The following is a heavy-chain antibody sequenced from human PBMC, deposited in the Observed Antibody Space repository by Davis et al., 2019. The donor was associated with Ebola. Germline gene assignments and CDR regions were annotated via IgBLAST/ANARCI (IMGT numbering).Heavy chain of an antibody. V-gene: IGHV3-21*01. D-gene: IGHD3-16*02. CDR1: GFTFSSYS. CDR3: ARSGDYDYIWGSYRSGFNAFDI. J-gene: IGHJ3*02. CDR2: ISSSSSYI. Sequence: GGSLRLSCAASGFTFSSYSMNWVRQAPGKGLEWVSSISSSSSYIYYADSVKGRFTISRDNAKNSLYLQMNSLRAEDTAVYYCARSGDYDYIWGSYRSGFNAFDIWGQGTMVTVSS.